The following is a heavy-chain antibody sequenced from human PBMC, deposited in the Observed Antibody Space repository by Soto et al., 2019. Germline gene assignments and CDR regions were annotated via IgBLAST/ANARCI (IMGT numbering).Heavy chain of an antibody. J-gene: IGHJ6*02. CDR2: ISSSSSYT. V-gene: IGHV3-11*06. Sequence: GGSLRLSCAASGFTFSDYYMSWIRQGPGKGLEWVSYISSSSSYTNYADSVKGRFTISRDNAKNSLYLQMNSLRAEDTAVYYCARVEAARSVYYYYGMDVWGQGTTVTVSS. CDR1: GFTFSDYY. D-gene: IGHD6-6*01. CDR3: ARVEAARSVYYYYGMDV.